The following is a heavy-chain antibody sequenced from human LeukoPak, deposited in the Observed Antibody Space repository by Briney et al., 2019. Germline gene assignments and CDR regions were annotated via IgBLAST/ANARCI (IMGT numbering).Heavy chain of an antibody. CDR3: ARGKAYSGSYYGIYDY. D-gene: IGHD1-26*01. Sequence: SETLSLTCTVSGFSISNDYYWTWLRQPPGRGLEWIGGIYHSGTTYYKPSLRGRVSISLDTSKTQFSLKLSSVTAADTAVYYCARGKAYSGSYYGIYDYWGQGTLVTVSS. CDR2: IYHSGTT. CDR1: GFSISNDYY. V-gene: IGHV4-38-2*02. J-gene: IGHJ4*02.